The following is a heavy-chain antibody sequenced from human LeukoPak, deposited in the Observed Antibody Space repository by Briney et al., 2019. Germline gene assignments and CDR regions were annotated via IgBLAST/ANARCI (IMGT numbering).Heavy chain of an antibody. CDR1: GFTFGDYA. J-gene: IGHJ4*02. D-gene: IGHD3-9*01. CDR3: TRNKHDFLTGYYDVAFDY. Sequence: GGSLRLSCTVSGFTFGDYAMSWVRQAPGKGLEWISFIRSKTYGGTTQYAASVQGRFTISRDDSKSIAYLQMNSLKTEDTAVYYCTRNKHDFLTGYYDVAFDYWGQGTLVTVSS. CDR2: IRSKTYGGTT. V-gene: IGHV3-49*04.